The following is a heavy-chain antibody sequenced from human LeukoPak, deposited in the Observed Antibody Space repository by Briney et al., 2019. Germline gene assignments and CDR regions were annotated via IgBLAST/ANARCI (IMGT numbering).Heavy chain of an antibody. V-gene: IGHV1-69*06. Sequence: ASVKVSCKASGGTFSSYAISWVRQAPGQGREWMGGIIPIFGTANYAQKFQGRVTITADKSTSTAYMELRSLRSDDTAVYYCAREIWNDVFFDYWGQGTLVTVSS. D-gene: IGHD1-1*01. J-gene: IGHJ4*02. CDR2: IIPIFGTA. CDR3: AREIWNDVFFDY. CDR1: GGTFSSYA.